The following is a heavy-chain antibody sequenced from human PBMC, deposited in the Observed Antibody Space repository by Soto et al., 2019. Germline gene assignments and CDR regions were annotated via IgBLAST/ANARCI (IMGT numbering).Heavy chain of an antibody. Sequence: GSLRLSCAASGFTFSSYAMSWVRQAPGKGLEWVSAISGSGGSTYYADSVKGRFTISRVNSKNTLYLQMNSLRAEDTAVYYCAKDTHMVRGAIPAFDIWGQGTMVTVSS. J-gene: IGHJ3*02. D-gene: IGHD3-10*01. CDR2: ISGSGGST. V-gene: IGHV3-23*01. CDR3: AKDTHMVRGAIPAFDI. CDR1: GFTFSSYA.